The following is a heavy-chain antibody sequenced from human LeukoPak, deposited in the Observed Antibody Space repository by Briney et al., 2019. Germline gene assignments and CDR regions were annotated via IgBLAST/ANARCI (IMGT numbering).Heavy chain of an antibody. V-gene: IGHV3-21*01. Sequence: GGSLRLSCAASGFTFSSYSMNWVRQAPGKGLEWVSSISSSSSYIYYADSVKGRFTISRDNAKNSLYLQMNSLRAEDTAVYYCARAPSRCSSTSCYPSWGQGTLVTVSS. CDR3: ARAPSRCSSTSCYPS. CDR2: ISSSSSYI. D-gene: IGHD2-2*01. J-gene: IGHJ5*02. CDR1: GFTFSSYS.